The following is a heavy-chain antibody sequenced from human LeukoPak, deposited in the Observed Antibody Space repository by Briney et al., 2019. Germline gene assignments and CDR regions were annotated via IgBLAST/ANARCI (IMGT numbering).Heavy chain of an antibody. CDR1: GFTLSTYG. CDR3: AKDGGMYNVDA. V-gene: IGHV3-30*02. J-gene: IGHJ6*02. D-gene: IGHD1-14*01. Sequence: PGGSLRLSCAVSGFTLSTYGMHWVRQAPGKGLECVAFLRFDGNNKFYGDSVKGRFTISRDNSKNTLYLQMNSLRAEDTAVYYCAKDGGMYNVDAWGQGTTVTVSS. CDR2: LRFDGNNK.